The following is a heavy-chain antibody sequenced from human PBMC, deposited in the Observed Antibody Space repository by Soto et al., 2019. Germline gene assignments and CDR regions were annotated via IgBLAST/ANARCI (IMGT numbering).Heavy chain of an antibody. CDR1: GFTFGDYA. D-gene: IGHD7-27*01. V-gene: IGHV3-49*04. Sequence: PGGSLRLSCTASGFTFGDYAMSWVRQAPGKGLEWVGFIRSKAYGGTTEYAASVKGRFTISRDDSKSIAYLQMNSLKTEDTAVYYCTRAALTGSEYGMDVWGQGTTVTVSS. J-gene: IGHJ6*02. CDR2: IRSKAYGGTT. CDR3: TRAALTGSEYGMDV.